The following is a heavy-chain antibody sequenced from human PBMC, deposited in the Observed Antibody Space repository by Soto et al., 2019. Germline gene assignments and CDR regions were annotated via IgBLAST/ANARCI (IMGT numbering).Heavy chain of an antibody. CDR1: GFTFSNYN. J-gene: IGHJ4*02. V-gene: IGHV3-48*02. CDR3: ARDSFMTTLTTFDY. CDR2: ISTSSSTI. Sequence: EVQLVESGGGLVQPGGSLRLSCAASGFTFSNYNMNWVRQAPGKGLEWVSYISTSSSTIYYADSVKGRFTISRDNAKKSLYLQMSSLRDEDTAVYYCARDSFMTTLTTFDYWGQGTLVTVSS. D-gene: IGHD4-17*01.